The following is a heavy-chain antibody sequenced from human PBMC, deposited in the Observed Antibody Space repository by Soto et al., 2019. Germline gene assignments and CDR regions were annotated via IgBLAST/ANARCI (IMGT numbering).Heavy chain of an antibody. Sequence: PGGSLRLSCAASGFTFSSYWMSWVRQAPGKGLEWVANIKQDGSEKYYVDSVEGRFTISRDNVKNSLYLQMHSLRAEDTAVYYCARDDFVRAAATKDYYDGMDVWGQGTTVTVSS. J-gene: IGHJ6*02. CDR2: IKQDGSEK. CDR1: GFTFSSYW. D-gene: IGHD5-12*01. CDR3: ARDDFVRAAATKDYYDGMDV. V-gene: IGHV3-7*01.